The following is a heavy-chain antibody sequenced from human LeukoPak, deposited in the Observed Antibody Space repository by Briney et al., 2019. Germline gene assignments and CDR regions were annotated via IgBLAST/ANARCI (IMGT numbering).Heavy chain of an antibody. CDR2: IYHSGST. CDR1: GGSISSGGYS. CDR3: AKVAAAGTLYFQH. D-gene: IGHD6-13*01. J-gene: IGHJ1*01. V-gene: IGHV4-30-2*01. Sequence: SQTRSLTCAVSGGSISSGGYSWSWIRQPPGKGLEWIGYIYHSGSTYYNPSLKSRVTISVDRSKNQFSLKLSSVTAADTAVYYCAKVAAAGTLYFQHWGQGTLVTVSS.